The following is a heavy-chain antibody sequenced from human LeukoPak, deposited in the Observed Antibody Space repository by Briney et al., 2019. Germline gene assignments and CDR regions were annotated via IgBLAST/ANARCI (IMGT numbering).Heavy chain of an antibody. CDR2: IGTAGDT. D-gene: IGHD3/OR15-3a*01. J-gene: IGHJ4*02. CDR3: ARGTGTYFDY. Sequence: TGGSLRLSCAAAGLTLSTYDMHGVRQVTGKGLEWVSVIGTAGDTYYSGSVQGRFTISRENAKNSLYLQMNSLRAGDTAVYYCARGTGTYFDYWGQGTLVIVSS. CDR1: GLTLSTYD. V-gene: IGHV3-13*01.